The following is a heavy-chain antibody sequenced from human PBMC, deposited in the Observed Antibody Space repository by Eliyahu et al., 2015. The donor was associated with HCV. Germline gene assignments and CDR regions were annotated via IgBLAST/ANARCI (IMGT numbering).Heavy chain of an antibody. CDR1: GIXFXNVW. CDR3: ITSRLWTFYGMDV. Sequence: EVQLVGSGGGLVKPGGSLXLSCVVSGIXFXNVWLTWVRQAPGRGLEGVGRIKSKTDGGTPDYAAPVKGRFTISRDDAENTLYLQMDSLRTEDTAVYYCITSRLWTFYGMDVWGQGTTVTVSS. J-gene: IGHJ6*02. D-gene: IGHD4/OR15-4a*01. V-gene: IGHV3-15*05. CDR2: IKSKTDGGTP.